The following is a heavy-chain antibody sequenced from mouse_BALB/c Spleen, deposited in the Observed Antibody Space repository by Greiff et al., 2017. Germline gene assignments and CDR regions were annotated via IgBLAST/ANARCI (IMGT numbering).Heavy chain of an antibody. CDR1: GFSLTSYG. CDR3: ARAVLAYAMDY. CDR2: IWSGGST. J-gene: IGHJ4*01. D-gene: IGHD2-10*02. V-gene: IGHV2-2*02. Sequence: VMLVESGPGLVQPSQSLSITCTVSGFSLTSYGVHWVRQSPGKGLEWLGVIWSGGSTDYNAAFISRLSISKDNSKSQVFFKMNSLQANDTAIYYCARAVLAYAMDYWGQGTSVTVSS.